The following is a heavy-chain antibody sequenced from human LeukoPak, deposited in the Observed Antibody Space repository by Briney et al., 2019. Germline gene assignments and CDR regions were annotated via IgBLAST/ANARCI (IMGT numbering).Heavy chain of an antibody. CDR3: ARDTRSGSYSQGDY. Sequence: GGSLRLSCAASRFTFSTNWMGWVRQAPGRGLDFVANIRGDGNEKYYMDSMKGRLTISRDNAKNSLFLQMSGLRAEDTAVYYCARDTRSGSYSQGDYWGQGTLVTVSS. J-gene: IGHJ4*02. CDR1: RFTFSTNW. CDR2: IRGDGNEK. V-gene: IGHV3-7*01. D-gene: IGHD3-10*01.